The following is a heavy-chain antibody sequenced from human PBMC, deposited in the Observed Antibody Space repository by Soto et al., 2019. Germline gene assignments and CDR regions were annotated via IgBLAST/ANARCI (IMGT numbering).Heavy chain of an antibody. D-gene: IGHD6-13*01. J-gene: IGHJ6*03. Sequence: GGSLRLSCAASGFTFSSYWMSWVRQAPGKGLEWVANIKQDGSEKYYVDSVKGRFTISRDNAKNSLYLQMNSLRAEDTAVYYCARDASSSSWSPPYYYYYYYMDVWGKGTTVTVSS. CDR3: ARDASSSSWSPPYYYYYYYMDV. CDR1: GFTFSSYW. V-gene: IGHV3-7*01. CDR2: IKQDGSEK.